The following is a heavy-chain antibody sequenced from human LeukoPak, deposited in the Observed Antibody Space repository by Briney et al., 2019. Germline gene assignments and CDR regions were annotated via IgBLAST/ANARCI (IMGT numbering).Heavy chain of an antibody. D-gene: IGHD5-18*01. Sequence: QSGGSLRLSCAASGFTFSSYGMHWVRQAPGKGLEWVAVISYDGSNKYYADSVKGRFTISRDNSKNTLYLQMNSLRAEDTAVYYCAKDIQLWFNGHAFDIWGQGTMVTVSS. V-gene: IGHV3-30*18. CDR2: ISYDGSNK. CDR1: GFTFSSYG. J-gene: IGHJ3*02. CDR3: AKDIQLWFNGHAFDI.